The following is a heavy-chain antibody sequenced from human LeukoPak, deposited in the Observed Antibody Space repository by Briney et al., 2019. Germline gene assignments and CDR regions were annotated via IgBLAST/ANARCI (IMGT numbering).Heavy chain of an antibody. J-gene: IGHJ6*02. CDR3: ARESHYYDSSGFLYYYGMDV. CDR2: ISVYNGNP. V-gene: IGHV1-18*01. D-gene: IGHD3-22*01. CDR1: GYTSTSYG. Sequence: ASVKVSCKASGYTSTSYGIGWVRQAPGQGLEWMGWISVYNGNPNYAEKLQGRVTMTTDTSTSAAYMELRSLRSDDTAVYYCARESHYYDSSGFLYYYGMDVWGQGTTVTVSS.